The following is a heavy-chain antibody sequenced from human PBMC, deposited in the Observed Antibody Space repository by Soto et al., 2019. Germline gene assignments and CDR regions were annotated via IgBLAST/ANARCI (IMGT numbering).Heavy chain of an antibody. D-gene: IGHD3-3*01. CDR2: IRSKAYGGTT. J-gene: IGHJ4*02. CDR1: GFTFGDYA. Sequence: GGSLRLSCTASGFTFGDYAMSWFRQAPGKGLEWVGFIRSKAYGGTTEYAASVKGRFTISRDDSKSIAYLQMNSLKTEDTAVYYCTRGDVVVFGVVSLFDYWGQGTLVTVSS. CDR3: TRGDVVVFGVVSLFDY. V-gene: IGHV3-49*03.